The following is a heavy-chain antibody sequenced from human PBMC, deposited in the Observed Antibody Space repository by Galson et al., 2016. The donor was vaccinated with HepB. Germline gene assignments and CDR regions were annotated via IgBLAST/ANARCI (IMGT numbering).Heavy chain of an antibody. V-gene: IGHV1-46*02. J-gene: IGHJ4*02. CDR2: IKPSGGNT. CDR1: GYTLNTYN. Sequence: SVKVSCKASGYTLNTYNMHWVRQAPGQGLEWMGIIKPSGGNTIYAQKFQDRITMTRDTSTSTVYMELISLRSEDTAVYYCARELDHSFYFDYWGQGTRVTASS. CDR3: ARELDHSFYFDY. D-gene: IGHD1-14*01.